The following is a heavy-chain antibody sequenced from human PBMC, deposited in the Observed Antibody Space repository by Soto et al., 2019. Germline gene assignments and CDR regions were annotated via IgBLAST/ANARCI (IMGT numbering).Heavy chain of an antibody. CDR3: ARDADITIFGVVIPPPFDY. CDR2: ISSSSSYI. CDR1: GFTFSSYS. Sequence: GGSLRLSCAASGFTFSSYSMNWVRQAPGKGLEWVSSISSSSSYIYYADSVKGRFTISRDNAKNSLYLQMNSLRAEDTAVYYCARDADITIFGVVIPPPFDYWGQGTLVTVSS. D-gene: IGHD3-3*01. J-gene: IGHJ4*02. V-gene: IGHV3-21*01.